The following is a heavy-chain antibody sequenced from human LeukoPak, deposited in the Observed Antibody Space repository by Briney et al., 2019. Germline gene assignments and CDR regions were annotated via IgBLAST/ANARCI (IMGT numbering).Heavy chain of an antibody. CDR2: ISYDGSTK. Sequence: GGSLRLSCAASGFTFSSHALHWVRQAPGKGLEWVAVISYDGSTKYYADSVKGRFTISRDNSKNWLYLQMNSLRAEDTAVYYCAKASAGDYIGYFDYWGQGTLVTVSS. V-gene: IGHV3-30*04. J-gene: IGHJ4*02. CDR1: GFTFSSHA. CDR3: AKASAGDYIGYFDY. D-gene: IGHD4-17*01.